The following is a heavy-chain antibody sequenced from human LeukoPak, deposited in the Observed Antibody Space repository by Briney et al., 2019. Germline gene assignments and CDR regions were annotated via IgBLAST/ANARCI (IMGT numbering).Heavy chain of an antibody. V-gene: IGHV3-9*01. Sequence: GGSLRLSCAASGFTFSSYWMHWVRQAPGKGLEWVSGISWNSGSIGYADSVKGRFTISRDNAKNSLYLQMNSLRAEDTALYYCAKDDGTTGVDYWGQGTLVTVSS. CDR3: AKDDGTTGVDY. J-gene: IGHJ4*02. CDR1: GFTFSSYW. CDR2: ISWNSGSI. D-gene: IGHD1-1*01.